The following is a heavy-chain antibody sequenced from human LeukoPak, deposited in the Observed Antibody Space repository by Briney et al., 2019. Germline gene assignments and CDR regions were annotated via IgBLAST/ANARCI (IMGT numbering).Heavy chain of an antibody. V-gene: IGHV4-59*01. J-gene: IGHJ4*02. CDR3: ARVAAGNLFDY. CDR2: IYYSGST. CDR1: GGSISSYY. D-gene: IGHD2-15*01. Sequence: SETLSLTCTVSGGSISSYYWSWIQQPPGKGLEWIGYIYYSGSTNYNPSLKSRVTISVDTSKNQFSLKLSSVTAADTAVYYCARVAAGNLFDYWGQGTLVTVSS.